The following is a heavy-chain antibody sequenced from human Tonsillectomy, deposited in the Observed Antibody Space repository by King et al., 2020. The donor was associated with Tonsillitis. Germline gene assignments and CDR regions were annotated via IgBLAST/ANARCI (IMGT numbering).Heavy chain of an antibody. V-gene: IGHV4-39*01. CDR2: IYYSGST. D-gene: IGHD5-24*01. CDR3: ASHRDGYNLFVVSKNPLNWFDP. Sequence: QLQESGPGLVKPSETLSLTCTVSGGSISSSSYYWGWIRQPPGKGLEWIGSIYYSGSTYYNPSLKSRVTISVDTSKNQFSLKLSSVTAADTAVHYCASHRDGYNLFVVSKNPLNWFDPWGQGTLVTVSS. J-gene: IGHJ5*02. CDR1: GGSISSSSYY.